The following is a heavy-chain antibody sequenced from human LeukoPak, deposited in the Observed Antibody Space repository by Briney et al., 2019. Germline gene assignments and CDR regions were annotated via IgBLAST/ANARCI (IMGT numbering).Heavy chain of an antibody. D-gene: IGHD1-7*01. J-gene: IGHJ5*02. CDR1: GYTFTNYG. Sequence: ASVKVSCKASGYTFTNYGISWVRQAPGQGLEWMGWINPNSGGTNYAQKFQGRVTMTRDTSISTAYMELSRLRSDDTAVYYCARGVTGTTFVQSWFDPWGQGTLVTVSA. CDR2: INPNSGGT. V-gene: IGHV1-2*02. CDR3: ARGVTGTTFVQSWFDP.